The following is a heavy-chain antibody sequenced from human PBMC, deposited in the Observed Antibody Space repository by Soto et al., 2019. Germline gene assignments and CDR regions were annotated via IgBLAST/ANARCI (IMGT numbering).Heavy chain of an antibody. D-gene: IGHD3-22*01. Sequence: SVKVSCKASGGTFSSYAISWVRQAPGQGLEWMGGIIPIFGTANYAQKFQGRVTITADESTSTAYMELSSLRSEDTAVYYCARFDDYDDRPSNFDYWGQGNLVPVSS. J-gene: IGHJ4*02. V-gene: IGHV1-69*13. CDR1: GGTFSSYA. CDR2: IIPIFGTA. CDR3: ARFDDYDDRPSNFDY.